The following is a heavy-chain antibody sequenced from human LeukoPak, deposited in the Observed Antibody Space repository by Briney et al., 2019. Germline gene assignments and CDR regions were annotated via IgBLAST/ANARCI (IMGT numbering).Heavy chain of an antibody. CDR2: MNPNSGNT. CDR3: ERGRSIAARHWFDP. V-gene: IGHV1-8*01. J-gene: IGHJ5*02. Sequence: ASVKVSCXASGYTFTSYDINWVRRATGQGLEWMGWMNPNSGNTGYAQKFQGRVTMTRNTSISTAYMELSSLRSEDTAVYYCERGRSIAARHWFDPWGQGTLVTVSS. CDR1: GYTFTSYD. D-gene: IGHD6-6*01.